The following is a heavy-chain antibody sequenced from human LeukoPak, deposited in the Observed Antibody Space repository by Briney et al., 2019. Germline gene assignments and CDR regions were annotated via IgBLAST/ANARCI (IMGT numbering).Heavy chain of an antibody. V-gene: IGHV4-4*07. D-gene: IGHD6-19*01. CDR3: ARGSSGWFFDY. Sequence: SETLSLTCTVSGGSISIYYWSWIRQPAGKGLEWIGRIHTSGSTKYNPSLKSRVTMSVDTSKNQFSLKLSSGTAADTAVYYCARGSSGWFFDYWGQGTLVTVSS. CDR2: IHTSGST. J-gene: IGHJ4*02. CDR1: GGSISIYY.